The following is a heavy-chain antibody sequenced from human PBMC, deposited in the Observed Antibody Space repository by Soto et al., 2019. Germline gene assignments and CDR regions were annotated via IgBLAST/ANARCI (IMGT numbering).Heavy chain of an antibody. J-gene: IGHJ6*02. Sequence: PGESLKISCKGSGYSFTSYWIGWVRQMPGKGLEWMGIIYPGDSDTRYSPSFQGQVTISADKSISTAYLQWSSLKASDTAMYYCARQQGGGGKPLYYYYYYGMDVWGQGTTVTAP. CDR2: IYPGDSDT. V-gene: IGHV5-51*01. D-gene: IGHD2-15*01. CDR1: GYSFTSYW. CDR3: ARQQGGGGKPLYYYYYYGMDV.